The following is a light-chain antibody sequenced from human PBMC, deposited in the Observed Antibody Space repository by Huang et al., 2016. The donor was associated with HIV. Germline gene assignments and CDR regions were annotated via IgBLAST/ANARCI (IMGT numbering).Light chain of an antibody. CDR1: QGIGNR. V-gene: IGKV3-15*01. CDR2: EAS. J-gene: IGKJ2*01. Sequence: ERVLTQSPDTLSVSPGERATLSCRTSQGIGNRLAWYQLKPGQAPRLLIYEASTRASVIPARFSGGGSEIDFTLTISGLQSEDSAVYYCQQYHEWPRTFGQGTKVEIK. CDR3: QQYHEWPRT.